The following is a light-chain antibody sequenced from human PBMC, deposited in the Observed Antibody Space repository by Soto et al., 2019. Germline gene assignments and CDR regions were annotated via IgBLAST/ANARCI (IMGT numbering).Light chain of an antibody. Sequence: QSVLTQPPSVSGTPGQKVSISCSGSASNLGGNPVNWYQHLPGAAPKLLIYTNHQRPSGFPDRFSGSKSGTSASLANSGLRSEDEADFYCAAWDDSLNDVVFGGGTKLTVL. CDR1: ASNLGGNP. CDR3: AAWDDSLNDVV. CDR2: TNH. J-gene: IGLJ2*01. V-gene: IGLV1-44*01.